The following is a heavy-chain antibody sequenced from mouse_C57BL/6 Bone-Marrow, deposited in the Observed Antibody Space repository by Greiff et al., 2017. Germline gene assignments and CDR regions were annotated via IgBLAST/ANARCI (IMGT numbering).Heavy chain of an antibody. J-gene: IGHJ1*03. V-gene: IGHV5-4*03. CDR1: GFTFSSYA. D-gene: IGHD2-5*01. Sequence: DVKLVESGGGLVKPGGSLKLSCAASGFTFSSYAMSWVRQTPEKRLEWVATISDGGSYTYYPDNVKGRFTISRDNAKNNLYLQMSHLKSEDTAMYYCARGYSKRWYFDVWGTGTTVTVSS. CDR3: ARGYSKRWYFDV. CDR2: ISDGGSYT.